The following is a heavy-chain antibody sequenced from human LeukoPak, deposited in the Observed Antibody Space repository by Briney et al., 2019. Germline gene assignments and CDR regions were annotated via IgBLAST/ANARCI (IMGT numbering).Heavy chain of an antibody. J-gene: IGHJ4*02. CDR1: GFTFSSYA. V-gene: IGHV3-23*01. CDR2: ISGSDGST. CDR3: AKGHSSSWYYYYFDY. Sequence: GGSLRLSCAASGFTFSSYAMSWVRQAPGKGLEWVSAISGSDGSTYYADSVKGRFTVSRDNSKNTLYLQMNSLRAEDTAVYYCAKGHSSSWYYYYFDYWGQGTLVTVSS. D-gene: IGHD6-13*01.